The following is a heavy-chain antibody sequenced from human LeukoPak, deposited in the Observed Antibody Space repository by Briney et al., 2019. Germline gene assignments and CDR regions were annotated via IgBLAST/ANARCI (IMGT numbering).Heavy chain of an antibody. D-gene: IGHD2-2*01. CDR2: VYTSGST. CDR3: AREGCSSTSCYYYYYYMDV. J-gene: IGHJ6*03. Sequence: SETLSLTCTVSGGSISGYYWSWIRQPAGKGLEWIGRVYTSGSTHYNPSLKSRVTISVDTSKNQFSLKLSSVTAADTAVYYCAREGCSSTSCYYYYYYMDVWGKGTTVTVSS. CDR1: GGSISGYY. V-gene: IGHV4-4*07.